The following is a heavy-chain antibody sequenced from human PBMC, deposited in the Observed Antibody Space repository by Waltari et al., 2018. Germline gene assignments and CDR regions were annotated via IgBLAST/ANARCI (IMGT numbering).Heavy chain of an antibody. V-gene: IGHV5-51*01. Sequence: VQLVQSGAEVKKPGASVKVSCKASGYTFTSYGISWVRQAPGQGLEWMGIIYPGDSDTRYSPSFQGQVTISADKSISTAYLQWSSLKASDTAMYYCARRGYYDSSGYFGYWGQGTLVTVSS. J-gene: IGHJ4*02. D-gene: IGHD3-22*01. CDR3: ARRGYYDSSGYFGY. CDR2: IYPGDSDT. CDR1: GYTFTSYG.